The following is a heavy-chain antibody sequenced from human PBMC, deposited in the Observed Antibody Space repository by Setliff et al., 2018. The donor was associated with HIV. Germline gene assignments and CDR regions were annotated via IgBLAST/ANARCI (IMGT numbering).Heavy chain of an antibody. CDR3: ARDYAEYSSGSNWFDP. J-gene: IGHJ5*02. D-gene: IGHD6-19*01. V-gene: IGHV4-34*01. CDR2: INHSGST. Sequence: PSETLSLTCAVFGGSFTDIGGSFTDYYWIWIRQPPGKGLEWSGEINHSGSTHYNPSLKSRFTISVDTSKNQFSLKLSSVTAADTAVYYCARDYAEYSSGSNWFDPWGQGTLVTVSS. CDR1: GGSFTDIGGSFTDYY.